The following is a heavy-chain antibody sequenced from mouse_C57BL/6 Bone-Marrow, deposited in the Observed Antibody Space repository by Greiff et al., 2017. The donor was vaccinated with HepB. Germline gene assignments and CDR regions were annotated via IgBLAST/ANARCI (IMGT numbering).Heavy chain of an antibody. Sequence: EVKLVESGGDLVKPGGSLKLSCAASGFTFSSYGMSWVRQTPDKRLEWVATISSGGSYTYYPDSVKGRFTISRDNAKNTLYLQRSSLKSEDTAMYYCARRPMDYWGQGTSVTVSS. CDR3: ARRPMDY. V-gene: IGHV5-6*02. CDR1: GFTFSSYG. J-gene: IGHJ4*01. CDR2: ISSGGSYT.